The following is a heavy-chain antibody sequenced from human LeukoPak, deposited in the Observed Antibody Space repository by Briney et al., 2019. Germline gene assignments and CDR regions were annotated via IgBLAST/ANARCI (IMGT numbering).Heavy chain of an antibody. CDR1: GYTFTSYG. D-gene: IGHD6-19*01. Sequence: GASVKVSCKASGYTFTSYGISWVRQAPGQGLEWMGWISAYNGNTNYAQKLQGRVTMTTDTSTSTAYMELRSLRSDDTAVYYCARDLVRVLHLPESPDPTVAGTGYYYYGMDVWGQGTTVTVSS. CDR2: ISAYNGNT. CDR3: ARDLVRVLHLPESPDPTVAGTGYYYYGMDV. J-gene: IGHJ6*02. V-gene: IGHV1-18*01.